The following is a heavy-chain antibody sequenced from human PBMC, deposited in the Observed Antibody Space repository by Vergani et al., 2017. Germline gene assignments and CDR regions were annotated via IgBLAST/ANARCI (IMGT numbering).Heavy chain of an antibody. V-gene: IGHV1-69*18. CDR1: GNTFFSHI. J-gene: IGHJ5*01. D-gene: IGHD5-12*01. Sequence: QVQLVQSGAEVKKPGASVRVSCTASGNTFFSHIFSWVRQAPGQGLEWMGRIIHIFETTKYAKKFQDRVTITADGSTTTVYLELSRLRSDETAVYFCATESSGPVAAVEDSGYDFESGGKGTLVMVS. CDR3: ATESSGPVAAVEDSGYDFES. CDR2: IIHIFETT.